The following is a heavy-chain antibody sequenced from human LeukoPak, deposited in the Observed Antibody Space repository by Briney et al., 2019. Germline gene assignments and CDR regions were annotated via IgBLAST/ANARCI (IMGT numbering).Heavy chain of an antibody. CDR1: GYTFTSYD. CDR3: ARVSSKATVRGLITKKNYYYYYMDV. CDR2: MNPNSGNT. J-gene: IGHJ6*03. Sequence: ASVKVSCKASGYTFTSYDINWVRQATGQGLEWMGWMNPNSGNTGYAQKFQGRVTMTRNTSISTAYMELSSLRSEDTAVYYCARVSSKATVRGLITKKNYYYYYMDVWGKGTTVTISS. V-gene: IGHV1-8*01. D-gene: IGHD3-10*01.